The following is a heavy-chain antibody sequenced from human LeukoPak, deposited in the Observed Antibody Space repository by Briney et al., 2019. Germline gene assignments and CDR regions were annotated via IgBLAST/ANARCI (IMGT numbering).Heavy chain of an antibody. V-gene: IGHV5-51*01. CDR1: GYSFTSYW. J-gene: IGHJ2*01. Sequence: GESLKISCKGSGYSFTSYWIGWVRQMPGKGLEWMGIIYPDDSDTRYSPSFQGQVTISADKSISTAYLQWSSLKASDTAMYYCARTAVAGTGGWYFDLWGRGALVTVSS. D-gene: IGHD6-19*01. CDR3: ARTAVAGTGGWYFDL. CDR2: IYPDDSDT.